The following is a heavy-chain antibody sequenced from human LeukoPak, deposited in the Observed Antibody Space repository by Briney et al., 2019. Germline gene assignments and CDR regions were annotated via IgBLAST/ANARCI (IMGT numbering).Heavy chain of an antibody. CDR3: TRDYGDHEWLLYGDSLNWFDP. Sequence: GRSLRLSCTASGFTFGDYAMSWVRQAPGKGLEWVGFIRSKAYGGTTEYAASVKGRFTISRDDSKSIAYLQMNSLKTEDTAVYYCTRDYGDHEWLLYGDSLNWFDPWAREPWSPSPQ. J-gene: IGHJ5*02. D-gene: IGHD3-3*01. CDR1: GFTFGDYA. V-gene: IGHV3-49*04. CDR2: IRSKAYGGTT.